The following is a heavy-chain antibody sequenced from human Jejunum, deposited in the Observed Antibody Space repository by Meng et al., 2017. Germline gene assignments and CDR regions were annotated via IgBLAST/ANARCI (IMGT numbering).Heavy chain of an antibody. Sequence: GSGPGTGQPSEPLSLPCAGAGASISGSSWWSWVRQPPGKGLEWIGEMYRSGTTNYNPSLKSRVTILLDTSKNQLSLELTSVTAADTAVYYCARHISVTGTRGFDYWGQGTLVTVSS. CDR1: GASISGSSW. CDR2: MYRSGTT. D-gene: IGHD6-19*01. J-gene: IGHJ4*02. CDR3: ARHISVTGTRGFDY. V-gene: IGHV4-4*02.